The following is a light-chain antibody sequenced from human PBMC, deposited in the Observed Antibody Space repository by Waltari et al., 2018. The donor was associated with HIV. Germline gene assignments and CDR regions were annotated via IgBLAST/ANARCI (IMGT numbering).Light chain of an antibody. V-gene: IGLV2-14*01. CDR1: SSDVGGYNY. Sequence: QSALTQPASVSGSPGQSLTISCTGTSSDVGGYNYVSCYQQHPGKAPKLMIYDVSKRPSGVSNRFSGSKSGNTASLTISGLQAEDEADYYCSSYTSSSSRVFGGGTKLTVL. CDR3: SSYTSSSSRV. CDR2: DVS. J-gene: IGLJ3*02.